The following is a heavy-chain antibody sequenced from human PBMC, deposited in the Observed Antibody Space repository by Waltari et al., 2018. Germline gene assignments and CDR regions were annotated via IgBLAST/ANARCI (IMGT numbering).Heavy chain of an antibody. V-gene: IGHV3-21*01. D-gene: IGHD4-17*01. CDR2: ISSSSSYI. CDR3: AGNLRDFDY. CDR1: GFTFSSYS. J-gene: IGHJ4*02. Sequence: EVQLVESGGGLVKPGGSLRLSCADSGFTFSSYSMNWVRQAPGKGLEWVSSISSSSSYIYYADSVKGRFTISRDNAKNSLYLQMNSLRAEDTAVYYCAGNLRDFDYWGQGTLVTVSS.